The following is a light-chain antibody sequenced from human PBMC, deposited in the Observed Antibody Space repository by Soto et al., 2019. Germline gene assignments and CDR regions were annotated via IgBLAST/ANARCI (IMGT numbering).Light chain of an antibody. Sequence: QSVLTQPASVSGSPGQSITISCTGTSSDVGAYNYVSWYQQHPGKAPNLIIYEVSYRPSGVSNRFSGSKSGNSASLTISGLQTEDEADYYCSSYESDSTYVFGTGTKVTVL. J-gene: IGLJ1*01. CDR1: SSDVGAYNY. CDR2: EVS. V-gene: IGLV2-14*01. CDR3: SSYESDSTYV.